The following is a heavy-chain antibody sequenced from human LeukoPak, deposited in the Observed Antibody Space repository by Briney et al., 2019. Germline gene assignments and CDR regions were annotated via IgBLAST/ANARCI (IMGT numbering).Heavy chain of an antibody. CDR3: ANADYYDSSGYYDDQIFDY. V-gene: IGHV3-23*01. CDR1: GFTFSNYD. J-gene: IGHJ4*02. Sequence: PGGSLRLSCAASGFTFSNYDIHWVRQAPGKGLEWVSAISGSGGSTYYADSVKGRFTISRDNSKNMLYLQMNSLRAEDTVVYYCANADYYDSSGYYDDQIFDYWGQGTLVTVSS. CDR2: ISGSGGST. D-gene: IGHD3-22*01.